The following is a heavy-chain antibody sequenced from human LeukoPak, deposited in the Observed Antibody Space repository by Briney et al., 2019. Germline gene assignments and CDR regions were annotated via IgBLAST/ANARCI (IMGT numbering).Heavy chain of an antibody. Sequence: ASVKASCKVSGYTLSELSMHWVRQAPGKGLEWMGGFDPEDGEIIYAQKFQGRVTMTEDTSTDTAYMELNSLRSEDTAVYYCATFPLNDYVWGSYRPFDDWGQGTLVTVSS. CDR1: GYTLSELS. CDR3: ATFPLNDYVWGSYRPFDD. CDR2: FDPEDGEI. D-gene: IGHD3-16*02. J-gene: IGHJ4*02. V-gene: IGHV1-24*01.